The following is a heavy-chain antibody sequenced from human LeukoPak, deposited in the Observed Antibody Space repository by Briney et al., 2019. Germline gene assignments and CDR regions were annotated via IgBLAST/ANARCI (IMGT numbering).Heavy chain of an antibody. V-gene: IGHV4-4*07. J-gene: IGHJ6*03. CDR3: ARDGDYYYYMDV. CDR2: IYTSGST. CDR1: GGSIISYY. Sequence: SETLSLTCTVSGGSIISYYWSWIRQPAGKGLEWIGRIYTSGSTNYNPSLKSRITMSLDTSKNQFSLKLTSVTAADTAVYYCARDGDYYYYMDVWGKGTTVTVSS.